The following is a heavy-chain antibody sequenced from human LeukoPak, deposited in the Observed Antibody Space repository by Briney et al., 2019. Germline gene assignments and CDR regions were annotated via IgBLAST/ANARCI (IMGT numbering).Heavy chain of an antibody. J-gene: IGHJ5*02. CDR3: AKAYYDFWSGYPFFLDP. V-gene: IGHV3-48*04. Sequence: GGSLRLSCAASGFTFSSYSMNWVRQAPGKGLEWVSYISSGSVTIYYADSVKGRFTISRDNAKNSLYLQMNSLRAEDTAVYYCAKAYYDFWSGYPFFLDPWGQGTLVTVSS. CDR1: GFTFSSYS. CDR2: ISSGSVTI. D-gene: IGHD3-3*01.